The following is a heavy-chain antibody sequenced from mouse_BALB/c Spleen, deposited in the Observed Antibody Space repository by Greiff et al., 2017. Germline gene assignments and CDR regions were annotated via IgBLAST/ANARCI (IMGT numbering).Heavy chain of an antibody. V-gene: IGHV5-6-5*01. Sequence: DVMLVESGGGLVKPGGSLKLSCAASGFTFSSYAMTWVRQTPEKRLEWVASISSGGSTYYPDSVKGRFTISRDNARNILYRQMSRLRSEDKAMYYWARGEDGYGYWGQGTTLTVSA. CDR1: GFTFSSYA. D-gene: IGHD1-2*01. J-gene: IGHJ2*01. CDR3: ARGEDGYGY. CDR2: ISSGGST.